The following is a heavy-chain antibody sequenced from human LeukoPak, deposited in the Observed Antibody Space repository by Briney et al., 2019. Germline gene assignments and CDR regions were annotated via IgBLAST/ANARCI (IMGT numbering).Heavy chain of an antibody. D-gene: IGHD6-19*01. CDR2: ISGSGGST. Sequence: GGSLRLSCAASGFTFSSYAMSWVRQAPGKGLEWVSAISGSGGSTYYADSVKGRFTISRDNAKNSLYLQMNSLRAEDTAVYYCARDMVGYSNGPALFDYWGQGTLVTVSS. CDR3: ARDMVGYSNGPALFDY. CDR1: GFTFSSYA. J-gene: IGHJ4*02. V-gene: IGHV3-23*01.